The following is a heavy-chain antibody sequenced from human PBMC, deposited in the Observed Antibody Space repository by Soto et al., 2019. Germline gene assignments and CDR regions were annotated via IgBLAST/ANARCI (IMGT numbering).Heavy chain of an antibody. CDR1: GYTLTELS. CDR2: FDPEDGET. J-gene: IGHJ4*02. Sequence: GASVKVSCKVSGYTLTELSMHWVRQAPGKGLEWMGGFDPEDGETIYAQKFQGRVTMTEDTSTDTAYMELSSLRSEDTAVYYCATPPLIAVAGTKDYWGQGTLVTVSS. CDR3: ATPPLIAVAGTKDY. V-gene: IGHV1-24*01. D-gene: IGHD6-19*01.